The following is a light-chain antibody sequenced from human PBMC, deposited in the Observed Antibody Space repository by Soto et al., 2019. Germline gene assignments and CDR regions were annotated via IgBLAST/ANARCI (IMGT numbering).Light chain of an antibody. CDR1: SSDVGGYNY. CDR2: DVS. V-gene: IGLV2-11*01. J-gene: IGLJ2*01. CDR3: CSYAGNTLVV. Sequence: QSALTQPRSVSGSPGQSVTISCTGTSSDVGGYNYVSWYQQNPGKAPKLMMYDVSKRPSGVSDRFSGSKSANTASLIISGLQAEDEADYYCCSYAGNTLVVFGGGTKVTVL.